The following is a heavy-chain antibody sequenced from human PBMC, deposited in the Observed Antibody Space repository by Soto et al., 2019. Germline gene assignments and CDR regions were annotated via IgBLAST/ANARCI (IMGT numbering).Heavy chain of an antibody. V-gene: IGHV4-34*01. Sequence: QVQLQQWGAGLLKPSETLSLTCAVYGGSFSGYYWSWIRQPPGKGLEWIGEINHSGSTNYNPSLKSRVTISVDTSKNQFSLKLSSVTAADTAVYYCARRKGPVGITIFGAITPGFDYWGQGTLVTVSS. D-gene: IGHD3-3*01. CDR2: INHSGST. CDR3: ARRKGPVGITIFGAITPGFDY. J-gene: IGHJ4*02. CDR1: GGSFSGYY.